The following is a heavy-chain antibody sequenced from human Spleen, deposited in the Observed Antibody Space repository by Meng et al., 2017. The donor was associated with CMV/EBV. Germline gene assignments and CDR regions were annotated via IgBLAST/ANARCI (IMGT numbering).Heavy chain of an antibody. J-gene: IGHJ4*02. V-gene: IGHV3-21*01. CDR1: GFTFSSYS. CDR2: ISSSSSYI. Sequence: GESLKISCAASGFTFSSYSMNWVRQAPGKGLEWVSSISSSSSYIYYADSVKGRFTISRDNANDSLFLQMNSLRGEDTAVYYCARNYVGHFDEWGQGTLVTVSS. D-gene: IGHD3-16*01. CDR3: ARNYVGHFDE.